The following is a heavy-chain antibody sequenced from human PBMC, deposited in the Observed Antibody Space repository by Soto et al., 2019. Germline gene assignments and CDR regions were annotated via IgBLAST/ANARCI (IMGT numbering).Heavy chain of an antibody. D-gene: IGHD3-3*01. CDR3: AKEPHYDFWSGGPYYYDSCMDV. CDR2: LRGSGPAT. J-gene: IGHJ6*03. CDR1: GSTVSTYA. V-gene: IGHV3-23*01. Sequence: ELQLFESGGGLVKPGGTLRLSCAASGSTVSTYAMTWVRQAPGKGLEWVSPLRGSGPATYYADSVKGRFTISRDNSEDTLYLDMNSLRVEDTAIYYWAKEPHYDFWSGGPYYYDSCMDVWGKGATVIVSS.